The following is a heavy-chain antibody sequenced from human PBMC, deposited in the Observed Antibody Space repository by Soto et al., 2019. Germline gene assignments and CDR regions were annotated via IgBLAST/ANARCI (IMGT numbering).Heavy chain of an antibody. CDR2: IDPSGNRI. V-gene: IGHV3-23*05. CDR1: GFTFSNSA. Sequence: EVQLLEYGGGLVQPGGSLRLSCTASGFTFSNSAMSWVRQAPGKGLEWVSSIDPSGNRIYQGDVAKGRFTISRDNSKNTLFLRMNSLRCDDTAIYYCAKDRGGRGNEIDHWGQGTLVTVSS. CDR3: AKDRGGRGNEIDH. D-gene: IGHD3-16*01. J-gene: IGHJ4*02.